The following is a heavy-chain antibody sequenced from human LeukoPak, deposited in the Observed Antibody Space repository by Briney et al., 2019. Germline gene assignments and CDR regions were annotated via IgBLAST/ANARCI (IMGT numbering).Heavy chain of an antibody. CDR1: GFTFSSYG. J-gene: IGHJ4*02. Sequence: GGSLRLSCAASGFTFSSYGMHRVRQAPGKGLEWVAVIWYDGSNKYYADSVKGRFTISRDNSKNTLYLQMNSLRAEDTAVYYCARERVGELSLVDYWGQGTLVTVSS. CDR3: ARERVGELSLVDY. D-gene: IGHD3-16*02. V-gene: IGHV3-33*01. CDR2: IWYDGSNK.